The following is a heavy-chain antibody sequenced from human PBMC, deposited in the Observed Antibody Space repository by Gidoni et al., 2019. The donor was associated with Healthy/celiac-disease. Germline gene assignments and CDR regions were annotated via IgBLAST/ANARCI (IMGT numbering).Heavy chain of an antibody. J-gene: IGHJ4*02. CDR2: IIPTLGIA. V-gene: IGHV1-69*04. Sequence: QVELVQSGAEVKKPGSSVTVSCKASGGTFSSYAISWVRQAPGQGLEWMGRIIPTLGIANYAQKFQGRVTITADKSTSTAYIELSSLRSEDTAVYYCARELVPAANDYWGQGTLVTVSS. CDR1: GGTFSSYA. D-gene: IGHD2-2*01. CDR3: ARELVPAANDY.